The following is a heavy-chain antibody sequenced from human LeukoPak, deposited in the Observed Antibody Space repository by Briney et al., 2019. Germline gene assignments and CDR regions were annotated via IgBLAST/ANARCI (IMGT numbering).Heavy chain of an antibody. Sequence: RGSLRLSCAASGFTFSSYAMHWVRQAPGKGLEWVAVISYDGRNKYYADSVKGRFTISRDNSKNTLYLQMNSLRAEDTAVYYCARDQDGSSLFDYWGQGTLVTVSS. CDR1: GFTFSSYA. D-gene: IGHD1-26*01. CDR3: ARDQDGSSLFDY. J-gene: IGHJ4*02. V-gene: IGHV3-30*04. CDR2: ISYDGRNK.